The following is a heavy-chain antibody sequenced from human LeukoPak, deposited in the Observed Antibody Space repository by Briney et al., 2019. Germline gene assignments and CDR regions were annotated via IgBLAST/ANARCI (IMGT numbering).Heavy chain of an antibody. V-gene: IGHV3-21*01. CDR2: ISSSSSYI. CDR1: GFTFSSYS. D-gene: IGHD3-10*01. CDR3: ARDSQRITMVRGVITSNFDY. J-gene: IGHJ4*02. Sequence: PGGSLKLSCAASGFTFSSYSMNWVHQAPGKGLEWVSSISSSSSYIYYADSVKGRFTISRDNAKNSLYLQMNSLRAEDTAVYYCARDSQRITMVRGVITSNFDYWGQGTLVTVSS.